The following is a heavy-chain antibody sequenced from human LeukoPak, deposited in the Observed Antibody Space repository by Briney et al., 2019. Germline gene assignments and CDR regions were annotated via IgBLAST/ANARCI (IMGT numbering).Heavy chain of an antibody. V-gene: IGHV3-7*01. D-gene: IGHD3-16*01. CDR2: IKEDGTDR. J-gene: IGHJ6*04. Sequence: GGSLGLSCGGSGFTFSDYWMTWVRQAPGKGLEWVANIKEDGTDRQYADSVEGRFTISRDNAENLVYLQMSSLRAEDTAVYYCVRESSVWVGPGIGRPLDVWGKGTTVTVSS. CDR1: GFTFSDYW. CDR3: VRESSVWVGPGIGRPLDV.